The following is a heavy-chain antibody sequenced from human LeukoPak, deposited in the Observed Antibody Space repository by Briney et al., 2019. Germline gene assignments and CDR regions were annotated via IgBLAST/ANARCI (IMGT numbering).Heavy chain of an antibody. D-gene: IGHD3-22*01. J-gene: IGHJ4*02. V-gene: IGHV4-39*06. CDR2: IYYSGST. CDR3: ARVKPSYYYDSSGYSFDY. Sequence: PSETLSLTCTVSGGSISSSSYYWGWIRQPPGKGLEWIGSIYYSGSTYYNPSLKSRVTISVDTSKNQFPLKLSSVTAADTAVYYCARVKPSYYYDSSGYSFDYWGQGTLVTVSS. CDR1: GGSISSSSYY.